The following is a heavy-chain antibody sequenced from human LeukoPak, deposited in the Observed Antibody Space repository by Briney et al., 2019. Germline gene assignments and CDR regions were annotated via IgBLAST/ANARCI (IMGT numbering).Heavy chain of an antibody. CDR2: IYTSGST. V-gene: IGHV4-4*07. D-gene: IGHD2-2*01. Sequence: SETLSLTCTVSGGSISSYYWSWIRQPAGKGLEWIGRIYTSGSTNYNPSLKSRVTMSVDTSKNQFSLKLSSVTAADTAVYYCARGRGSGYCSSTSCSYFDYWGQGTLVTVSS. J-gene: IGHJ4*02. CDR3: ARGRGSGYCSSTSCSYFDY. CDR1: GGSISSYY.